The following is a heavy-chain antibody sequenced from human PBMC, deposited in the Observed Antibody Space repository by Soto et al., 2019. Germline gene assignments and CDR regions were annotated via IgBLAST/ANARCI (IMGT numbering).Heavy chain of an antibody. CDR2: IYDSGSS. J-gene: IGHJ4*02. CDR3: AREKGYISGPKNFDY. Sequence: SGSLSLTCTVSGASISSGDYFWXWIRHSPGKGLEWIEYIYDSGSSYYNPSLKSRVTMSVDTSKNQFSLKLRSVTAADTAVYYCAREKGYISGPKNFDYWGQGTLVTVSS. V-gene: IGHV4-30-4*01. D-gene: IGHD5-12*01. CDR1: GASISSGDYF.